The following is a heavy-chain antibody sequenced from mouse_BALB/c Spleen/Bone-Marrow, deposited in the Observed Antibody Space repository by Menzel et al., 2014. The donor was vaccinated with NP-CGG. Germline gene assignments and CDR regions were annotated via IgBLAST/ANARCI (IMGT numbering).Heavy chain of an antibody. CDR2: INPDSSTI. CDR3: ARLGYYGGFAY. V-gene: IGHV4-1*02. D-gene: IGHD2-3*01. Sequence: DVKLQESGGGLVQPGGSLKLSCAASGFGFSRYWMSWVRQAPGKGLEWIGEINPDSSTINYTPSLKDKFIISRDNAKNTLYLQMSKVRSEDTALYYCARLGYYGGFAYWGQGTLVTVSA. J-gene: IGHJ3*01. CDR1: GFGFSRYW.